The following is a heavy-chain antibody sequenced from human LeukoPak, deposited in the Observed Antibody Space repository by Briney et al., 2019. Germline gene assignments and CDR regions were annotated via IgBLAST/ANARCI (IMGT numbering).Heavy chain of an antibody. V-gene: IGHV1-2*02. Sequence: ASVKVSCKASGGTFSSYAISWVRQAPGQGLEWMGWINPNGGGTNYAQKFQGRVTMTRDTSISTAYMELSRLRSDDTAVYYCARLSARDAFDIWGQGTMVTVSS. CDR3: ARLSARDAFDI. J-gene: IGHJ3*02. CDR2: INPNGGGT. CDR1: GGTFSSYA.